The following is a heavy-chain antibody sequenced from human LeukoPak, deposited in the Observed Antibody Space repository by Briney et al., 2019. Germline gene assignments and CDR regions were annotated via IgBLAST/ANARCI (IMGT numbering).Heavy chain of an antibody. V-gene: IGHV3-48*03. J-gene: IGHJ4*02. CDR3: ARGLRGYTYGLDY. CDR2: ISSTDTPI. D-gene: IGHD5-18*01. CDR1: GFSFSIYE. Sequence: GGSLRLSCTASGFSFSIYEMNWVRQAPGKGLEWVSYISSTDTPIYYADSVKGRFTISRDNAKNSLYLQMNSLRADDTAVYYCARGLRGYTYGLDYWGQGTLVTISS.